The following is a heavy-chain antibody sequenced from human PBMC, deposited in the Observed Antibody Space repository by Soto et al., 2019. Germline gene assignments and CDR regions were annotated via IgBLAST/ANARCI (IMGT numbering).Heavy chain of an antibody. D-gene: IGHD3-16*01. CDR2: ISGSGGST. J-gene: IGHJ4*02. V-gene: IGHV3-23*01. Sequence: EVQLLESGGGLVQPGGSLRLSCAASGFTFSSYAMSWVRQAPGKGLEWVSAISGSGGSTYYADSVKGRFTISRDNSKNTLHLQMNSLRAEDTAVYYCAKAVWVSYDPGDYWGQGTLVTVSS. CDR3: AKAVWVSYDPGDY. CDR1: GFTFSSYA.